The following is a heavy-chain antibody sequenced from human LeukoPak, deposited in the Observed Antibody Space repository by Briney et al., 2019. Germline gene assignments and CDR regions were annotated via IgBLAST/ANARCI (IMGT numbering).Heavy chain of an antibody. CDR3: ARVPAALYCSGGSCYSGDDWFDP. CDR1: GFTFSSYS. J-gene: IGHJ5*02. D-gene: IGHD2-15*01. Sequence: GGSLRLSCAASGFTFSSYSMNWVRQAPGKGLEWVSYISSGSSTIYYADSVKGRFTISRDNAKNSLYLQMNSLRAEDTAVYYCARVPAALYCSGGSCYSGDDWFDPWGQGTLVTVSS. V-gene: IGHV3-48*01. CDR2: ISSGSSTI.